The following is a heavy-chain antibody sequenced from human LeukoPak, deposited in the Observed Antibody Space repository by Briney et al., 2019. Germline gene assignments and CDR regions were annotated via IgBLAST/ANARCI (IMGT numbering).Heavy chain of an antibody. V-gene: IGHV4-39*01. Sequence: PSGTLSLTCSVSGESIRSTTFWGWIRQSPGMGLEWIASTSHAGISYYNPSLSSRVTVSADSSKNQFSLRLSSVTAADTAVYYCARRGGHSWDVGNWFDPWGQGTPVTVSS. CDR2: TSHAGIS. D-gene: IGHD6-13*01. CDR1: GESIRSTTF. CDR3: ARRGGHSWDVGNWFDP. J-gene: IGHJ5*02.